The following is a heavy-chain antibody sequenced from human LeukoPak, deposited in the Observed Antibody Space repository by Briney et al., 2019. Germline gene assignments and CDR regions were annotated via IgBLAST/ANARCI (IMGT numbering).Heavy chain of an antibody. CDR3: ATDPLRYYNPSGHHTDH. CDR1: GFTFSSYA. D-gene: IGHD3-10*01. CDR2: ISYDGSNK. Sequence: PGRSLRLSCAASGFTFSSYAMHWVRQAPGKGLEWVAVISYDGSNKYYADSVKGRFTISSDNSKNTLYLQMNSLRSEDTAMYYCATDPLRYYNPSGHHTDHWGQGTLVTVSS. J-gene: IGHJ4*02. V-gene: IGHV3-30-3*01.